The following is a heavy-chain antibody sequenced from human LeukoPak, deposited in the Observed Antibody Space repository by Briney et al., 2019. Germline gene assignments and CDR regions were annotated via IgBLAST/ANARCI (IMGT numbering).Heavy chain of an antibody. J-gene: IGHJ4*02. D-gene: IGHD5-18*01. CDR1: GGSISSSSYY. V-gene: IGHV4-39*07. CDR2: IYYSGST. Sequence: PSETLSLTCTVSGGSISSSSYYWGWIRQPPGKGLEWIGSIYYSGSTYYNPSFKSRVTISVDTSKNQFSLKLSSVTAADTAVYYCARVGGYSYGSVFDYWGQGTLVTVSS. CDR3: ARVGGYSYGSVFDY.